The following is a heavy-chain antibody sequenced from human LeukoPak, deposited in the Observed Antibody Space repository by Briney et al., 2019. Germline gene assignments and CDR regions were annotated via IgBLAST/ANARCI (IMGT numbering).Heavy chain of an antibody. D-gene: IGHD3-22*01. CDR1: GGSISNYY. V-gene: IGHV4-59*01. CDR3: ARDLKYYYESSGYYYQDAFDI. J-gene: IGHJ3*02. Sequence: PAETLSLTCTASGGSISNYYWSWIRQPPGKGLEWVAYIYYGGSTNYNPSLKSRVTISVDTSKNQFSLKLSSVTAADTAVYYCARDLKYYYESSGYYYQDAFDIWGQGTMVTVSS. CDR2: IYYGGST.